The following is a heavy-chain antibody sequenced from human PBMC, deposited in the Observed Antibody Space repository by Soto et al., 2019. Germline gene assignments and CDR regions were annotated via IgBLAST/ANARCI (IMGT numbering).Heavy chain of an antibody. CDR3: ARDQQWLVRFYFDF. Sequence: GGSLRLSCAASGFTFSSYGMHWVRQAPGKGLEWVAVIWYDGSNKYYADSVKGRFTISRDNSKNTLYLQMNSLRAEDTAVYYCARDQQWLVRFYFDFWGQGTLVTVS. V-gene: IGHV3-33*01. CDR1: GFTFSSYG. D-gene: IGHD6-19*01. CDR2: IWYDGSNK. J-gene: IGHJ4*02.